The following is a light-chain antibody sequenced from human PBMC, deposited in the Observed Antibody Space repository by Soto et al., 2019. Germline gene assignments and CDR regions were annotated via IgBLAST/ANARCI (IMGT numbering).Light chain of an antibody. CDR2: EDS. CDR1: SGSIVSNY. Sequence: FMLTQPPSVSESPGKTVTISCTRSSGSIVSNYVQWYQQRPGSAPSTIIFEDSQRPSGVPDRFSGSIDHSSNSAFLTISGLRTEDEADYYCQSYAASDLIIFGGGPKLTVL. CDR3: QSYAASDLII. V-gene: IGLV6-57*04. J-gene: IGLJ2*01.